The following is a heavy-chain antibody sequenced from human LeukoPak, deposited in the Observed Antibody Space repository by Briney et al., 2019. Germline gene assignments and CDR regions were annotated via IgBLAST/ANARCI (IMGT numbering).Heavy chain of an antibody. CDR2: IYSGGST. CDR1: GFTVSSNY. V-gene: IGHV3-53*01. Sequence: PGGSLRLSCAASGFTVSSNYMSWVRQAPGKGLEWVSVIYSGGSTYYADSVKGRFTISRDNSKNTLYLQMNSLRAEDTAVYYCARAQWLVASFDYWGQGTLVTVSS. D-gene: IGHD6-19*01. CDR3: ARAQWLVASFDY. J-gene: IGHJ4*02.